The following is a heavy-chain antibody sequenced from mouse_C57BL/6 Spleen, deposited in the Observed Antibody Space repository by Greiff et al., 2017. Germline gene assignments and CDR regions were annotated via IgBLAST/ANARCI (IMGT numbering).Heavy chain of an antibody. Sequence: DVKLVESGGGLVKPGGSLKLSCAASGFTFSDYGMHWVRQAPEKGLEWVAYISSGSSTIYYADTVKGRFTISRDNAKNTLFLQMTSLRSEDTAMYYCARATLYGSTSYYFDYWGQGTTLTVSS. D-gene: IGHD1-1*01. CDR2: ISSGSSTI. CDR1: GFTFSDYG. CDR3: ARATLYGSTSYYFDY. J-gene: IGHJ2*01. V-gene: IGHV5-17*01.